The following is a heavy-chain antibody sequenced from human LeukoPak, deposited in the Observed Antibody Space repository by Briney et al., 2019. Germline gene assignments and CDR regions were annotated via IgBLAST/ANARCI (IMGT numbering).Heavy chain of an antibody. CDR2: ISSSGTTI. D-gene: IGHD3-22*01. CDR1: GLTFSDYY. V-gene: IGHV3-11*04. Sequence: GGSLRLSCAACGLTFSDYYMSWIRQAPGKGLEWVSYISSSGTTIYYADSVRGRFTLSRDNAKNSLFLQMNSLRAEDTAVYYCARDGYYYDSSGLFDSWGQGTLVTVSS. CDR3: ARDGYYYDSSGLFDS. J-gene: IGHJ4*02.